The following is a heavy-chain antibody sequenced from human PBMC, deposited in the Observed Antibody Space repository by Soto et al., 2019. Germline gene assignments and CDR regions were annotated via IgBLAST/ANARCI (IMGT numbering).Heavy chain of an antibody. V-gene: IGHV3-23*01. Sequence: GGSLRLSCAASGFTVSSYAMSWVRQAPGKGLEWVSAISGSGGSTYYADSVKGRFTISRDNAKNTLYLQMNSLRAEDTAVYYCAKLTNYRQVGVDYWGQGTMVTVSS. CDR2: ISGSGGST. J-gene: IGHJ4*02. CDR3: AKLTNYRQVGVDY. D-gene: IGHD1-7*01. CDR1: GFTVSSYA.